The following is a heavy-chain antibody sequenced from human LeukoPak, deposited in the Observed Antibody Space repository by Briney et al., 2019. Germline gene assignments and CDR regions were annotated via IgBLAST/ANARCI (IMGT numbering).Heavy chain of an antibody. J-gene: IGHJ4*02. CDR2: MNPNSGNT. CDR1: GYTFTSYD. V-gene: IGHV1-8*01. Sequence: ASVKVSCQASGYTFTSYDINWVRQATGQGLEWMGWMNPNSGNTGYAQKFQGRVTMTRNTSISTAYMELSSLRSEGTAVYYCARGGYQLLYEGWDYWGQGTLVTVSS. D-gene: IGHD2-2*02. CDR3: ARGGYQLLYEGWDY.